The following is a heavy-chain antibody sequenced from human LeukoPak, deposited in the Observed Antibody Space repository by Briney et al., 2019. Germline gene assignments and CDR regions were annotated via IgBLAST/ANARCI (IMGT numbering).Heavy chain of an antibody. J-gene: IGHJ4*02. CDR1: GGSISSSSYY. V-gene: IGHV4-39*07. Sequence: PSQTLSLTCTVSGGSISSSSYYWGWIRQPPGGGLERIGSIYYSGSTYYKPSLKSRVTISVDTSKNQFSLKLSSVTAADTAVYYCVILSSSWSFNYWGQGTLVTVSS. D-gene: IGHD6-13*01. CDR3: VILSSSWSFNY. CDR2: IYYSGST.